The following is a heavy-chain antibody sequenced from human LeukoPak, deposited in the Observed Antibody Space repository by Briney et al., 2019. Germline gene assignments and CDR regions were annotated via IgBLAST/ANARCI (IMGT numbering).Heavy chain of an antibody. CDR1: GYTFTSYD. V-gene: IGHV1-8*01. Sequence: GASVKVSCKASGYTFTSYDINWVRQATGQGLEWMGWMNPNSGNTGYAQKFQGRVTMTRNTFISTAYMELGSLRSEDTAVYYCARGGGGDMNGYDPFDYWGQGTLVTVSS. J-gene: IGHJ4*02. D-gene: IGHD5-12*01. CDR3: ARGGGGDMNGYDPFDY. CDR2: MNPNSGNT.